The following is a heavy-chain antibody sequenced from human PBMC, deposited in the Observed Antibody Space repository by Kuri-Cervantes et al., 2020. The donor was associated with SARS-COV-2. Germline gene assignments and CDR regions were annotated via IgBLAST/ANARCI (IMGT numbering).Heavy chain of an antibody. CDR2: IKQDGSEK. CDR3: ARDLNGGSDY. Sequence: LSLTRAASGFTFSSYWMSWVRQAPGKGLEWVANIKQDGSEKYYVDSVKGRFTISRDNAKNSLYLQMNSLRAEDTAVYYCARDLNGGSDYWGQGTLVTVSS. J-gene: IGHJ4*02. V-gene: IGHV3-7*01. CDR1: GFTFSSYW. D-gene: IGHD3-10*01.